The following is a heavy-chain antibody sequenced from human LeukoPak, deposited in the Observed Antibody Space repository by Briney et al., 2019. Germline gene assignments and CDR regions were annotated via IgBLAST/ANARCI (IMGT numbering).Heavy chain of an antibody. CDR2: ISSSSSYI. Sequence: GGSLRLSCAASGFTFSSYSMNWVRQAPGKGLEWVSSISSSSSYIYYADSVKGRFTIFRDNAKNSLYLQMNSLRAEDTAVYYCAREGDSSGYSPWFDYWGQGTLVTVSS. CDR3: AREGDSSGYSPWFDY. V-gene: IGHV3-21*01. CDR1: GFTFSSYS. J-gene: IGHJ4*02. D-gene: IGHD3-22*01.